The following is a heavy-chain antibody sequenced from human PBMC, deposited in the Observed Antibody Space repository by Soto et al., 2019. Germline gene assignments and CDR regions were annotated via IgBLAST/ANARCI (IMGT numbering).Heavy chain of an antibody. CDR1: GFTFSDHY. CDR2: IRNKANTDTT. V-gene: IGHV3-72*01. D-gene: IGHD1-26*01. Sequence: EVQLVESGGGLVQPGVSLILSCAASGFTFSDHYMDWVRQAPGKGLEWIGRIRNKANTDTTEDAASVQGRFTISRDDSKSSLYLQMNSLKTEDTAVYYCAGGVGGTSGRYYFDYWGQGTLVTVSS. CDR3: AGGVGGTSGRYYFDY. J-gene: IGHJ4*02.